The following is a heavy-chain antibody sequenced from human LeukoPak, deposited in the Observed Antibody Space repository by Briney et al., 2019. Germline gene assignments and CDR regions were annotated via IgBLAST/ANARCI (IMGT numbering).Heavy chain of an antibody. CDR3: ARKRAAYCSGGSCYSFLDY. J-gene: IGHJ4*02. Sequence: ASVKVSCKASGFTFTSYDINWVRQVTGQGLDWMGWMSPNSGNTGYEERFQGRVTMTRNTSISTAYKELSRLRSDDTAVYYCARKRAAYCSGGSCYSFLDYWGQGTLVTVSS. CDR1: GFTFTSYD. CDR2: MSPNSGNT. D-gene: IGHD2-15*01. V-gene: IGHV1-8*01.